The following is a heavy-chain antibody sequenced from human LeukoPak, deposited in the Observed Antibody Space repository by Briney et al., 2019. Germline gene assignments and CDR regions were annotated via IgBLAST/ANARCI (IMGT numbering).Heavy chain of an antibody. Sequence: GGSLRLSGAASGFTFSSYGMHWVRQAPGKGLEWVAVIWYDGSNKYYADSVKGRFTISRDNSKNTLYLQMNSLRAEDTAVYYCANLVGAFDIWGQGTMVTVSS. CDR2: IWYDGSNK. CDR1: GFTFSSYG. J-gene: IGHJ3*02. V-gene: IGHV3-33*06. CDR3: ANLVGAFDI. D-gene: IGHD2-15*01.